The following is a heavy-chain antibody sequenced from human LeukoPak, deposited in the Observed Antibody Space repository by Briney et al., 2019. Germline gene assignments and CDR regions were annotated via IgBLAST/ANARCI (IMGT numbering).Heavy chain of an antibody. CDR3: ARRPLLGFSSGWYVWDYYYGMDV. CDR1: GGTFSSYA. V-gene: IGHV1-69*01. CDR2: IIPIFGTA. J-gene: IGHJ6*02. Sequence: ASVKVSCKASGGTFSSYAISWVRQAPGQGLEWMGGIIPIFGTANYAQKFQGRVTITADESTSTAYMELSSLRSEDTAVYYCARRPLLGFSSGWYVWDYYYGMDVWGQGTTVTVSS. D-gene: IGHD6-19*01.